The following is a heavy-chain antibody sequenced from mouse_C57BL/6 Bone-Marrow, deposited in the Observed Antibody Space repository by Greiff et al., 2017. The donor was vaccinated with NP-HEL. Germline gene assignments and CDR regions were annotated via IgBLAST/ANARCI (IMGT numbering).Heavy chain of an antibody. CDR1: YTFSRRVH. V-gene: IGHV1-87*01. D-gene: IGHD1-1*01. CDR3: SEDSAVYYCAWGYDYYGSSYQYYFDY. Sequence: QVQLQQSGPELARPWASVKISCQAFYTFSRRVHFAIRDTNYWMQWVKQRPGQGLEWIGAIYPGNGDTSYNQKFKGKATLTADKSSSTAYMQLSSLTSEDSAVYYCAWGYDYYGSSYQYYFDYWGQGTTLTVSS. CDR2: GQGLEWIG. J-gene: IGHJ2*01.